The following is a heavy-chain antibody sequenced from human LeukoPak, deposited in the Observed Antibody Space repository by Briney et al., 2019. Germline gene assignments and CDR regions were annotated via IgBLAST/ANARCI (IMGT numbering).Heavy chain of an antibody. J-gene: IGHJ4*02. CDR2: IWYDGSNK. CDR1: RFTFRNHG. CDR3: ARDRDARYLDY. D-gene: IGHD6-6*01. V-gene: IGHV3-33*01. Sequence: GGSLRLSCAASRFTFRNHGMHWVRQAPGKGLEWEAVIWYDGSNKYYADSVKGRFTISRDNSKNTLYLQMNSLRAEDTAVYYCARDRDARYLDYWGQGTLVTVSS.